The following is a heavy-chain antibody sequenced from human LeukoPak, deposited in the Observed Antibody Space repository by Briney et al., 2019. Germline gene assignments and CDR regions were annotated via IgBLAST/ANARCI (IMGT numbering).Heavy chain of an antibody. D-gene: IGHD3-10*01. V-gene: IGHV4-34*01. J-gene: IGHJ5*02. CDR3: ARHVGLDYYGSGSYPNWFDP. CDR1: DGSFSGYY. CDR2: INHSGST. Sequence: PSETLSLTCAVYDGSFSGYYWSWIRQPPGKGLEWIGEINHSGSTNYNPSLKSRVTISVDTSKNQFSLKLSSVTAADTAVYYCARHVGLDYYGSGSYPNWFDPWGQGTLVTVSS.